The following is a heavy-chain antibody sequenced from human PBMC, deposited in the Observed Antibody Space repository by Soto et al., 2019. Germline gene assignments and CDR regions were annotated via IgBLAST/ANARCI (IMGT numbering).Heavy chain of an antibody. J-gene: IGHJ3*02. V-gene: IGHV4-31*03. CDR2: IYYSGST. CDR3: ARIPAFDI. Sequence: QVQLQESGPGLLKPSQTLSLTGLFSGASISRGGYYGSWIGNHQGKGLEWIGYIYYSGSTYYNPSLKSRVTISVDTSKNQFSLKLSSVTAADTAVYYCARIPAFDIWGQGTMVTVSS. CDR1: GASISRGGYY.